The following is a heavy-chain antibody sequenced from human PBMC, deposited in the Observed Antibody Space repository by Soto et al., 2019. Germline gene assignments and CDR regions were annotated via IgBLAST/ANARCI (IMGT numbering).Heavy chain of an antibody. CDR1: GGPVPTPTW. Sequence: QVQLQESGPRLVKPSGTLSLTCAVSGGPVPTPTWWTWVRQSPGKGREWMGEVHHTGSTNYNPSLQSRVVLSVITSSLHPRPRLTFVTAADTVCHFCTRADLLPPAWGQGIRVTVS. V-gene: IGHV4-4*02. CDR3: TRADLLPPA. D-gene: IGHD2-15*01. CDR2: VHHTGST. J-gene: IGHJ5*02.